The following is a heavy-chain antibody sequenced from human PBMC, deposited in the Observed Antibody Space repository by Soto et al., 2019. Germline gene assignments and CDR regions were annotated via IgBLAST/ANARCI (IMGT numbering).Heavy chain of an antibody. CDR1: GYTFTSYG. J-gene: IGHJ6*03. D-gene: IGHD5-12*01. CDR2: ISAYNGNT. Sequence: ASVKVSCKASGYTFTSYGISWVRQAPGQGLEWMGWISAYNGNTNYARKLQGRVTMTTDTSTSTAYMELRSLRSDDTAVYYCARDGSYVDIVATILSDYYYYYMDVWGKGTTVTVPS. CDR3: ARDGSYVDIVATILSDYYYYYMDV. V-gene: IGHV1-18*01.